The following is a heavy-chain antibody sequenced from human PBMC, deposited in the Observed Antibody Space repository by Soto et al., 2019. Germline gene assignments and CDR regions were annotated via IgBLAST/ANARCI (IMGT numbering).Heavy chain of an antibody. D-gene: IGHD6-13*01. CDR3: ARYSSRWSDPPPRSNWFDP. V-gene: IGHV1-18*01. CDR2: ISAYNGNT. Sequence: QVQLVQSGAEVKKPGASVKVSCKASGYTFTSYGISWVRQAPGQGLEWMGWISAYNGNTNYAQKLQGRVTMTTDTSTSTAYMELRSLRSDDTAVYYCARYSSRWSDPPPRSNWFDPWGQGTLVTVSS. J-gene: IGHJ5*02. CDR1: GYTFTSYG.